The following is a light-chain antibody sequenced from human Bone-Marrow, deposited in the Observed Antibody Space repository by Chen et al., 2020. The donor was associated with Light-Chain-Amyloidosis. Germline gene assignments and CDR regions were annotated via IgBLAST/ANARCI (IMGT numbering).Light chain of an antibody. J-gene: IGLJ1*01. Sequence: QSALTQPASVSGSPGQSITISCTGTSSDVGGDNHVSWYQQHPDKAPKLMIYEDTNRPSWVPDRCSGSKSDNTASLTISGLQTEDGVDYFCSSNTITNTLVFGSGTRVTVL. CDR3: SSNTITNTLV. CDR1: SSDVGGDNH. CDR2: EDT. V-gene: IGLV2-14*01.